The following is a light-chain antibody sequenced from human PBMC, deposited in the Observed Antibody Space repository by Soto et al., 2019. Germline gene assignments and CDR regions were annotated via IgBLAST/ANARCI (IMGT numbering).Light chain of an antibody. J-gene: IGLJ1*01. V-gene: IGLV2-23*02. CDR2: EVS. CDR3: CSYAGTYV. CDR1: SSDVGSYNL. Sequence: QSALTQPASVSGSPGQSITISCTGTSSDVGSYNLVSWYQHHPGKAPKLMIFEVSKRPSGVSNRFSGSKSGNTASLTISGLQAEDEAEYYCCSYAGTYVFGTGTKETVL.